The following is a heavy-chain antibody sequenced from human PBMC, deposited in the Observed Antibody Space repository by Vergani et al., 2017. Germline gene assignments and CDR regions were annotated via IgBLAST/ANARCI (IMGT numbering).Heavy chain of an antibody. J-gene: IGHJ6*02. D-gene: IGHD6-13*01. Sequence: EVQLLESGGGLVQPGGSLRLSCAASGFTFSSYAMSWVRQAPGKGLEWVSAISGSGGSTYYADSVKGRFTISRDKSKNTLYLQMNSLRAEDTAVYYCAKGAAGKGSGRYYYYYGMDVWGQGTTVTVSS. CDR3: AKGAAGKGSGRYYYYYGMDV. CDR1: GFTFSSYA. V-gene: IGHV3-23*01. CDR2: ISGSGGST.